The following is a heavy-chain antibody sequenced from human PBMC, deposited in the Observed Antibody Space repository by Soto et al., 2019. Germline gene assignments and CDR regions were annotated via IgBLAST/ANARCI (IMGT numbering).Heavy chain of an antibody. D-gene: IGHD2-2*01. CDR3: ASRRSRPRYCSSTNAYCGVGWFDP. V-gene: IGHV4-30-4*01. CDR2: IYYSGST. CDR1: GGSISSGDYY. Sequence: PSETLSLTCTVSGGSISSGDYYWSWIRQPPGKGLEWIGYIYYSGSTYYNPSLKSRVTISVDTSKNQFSLKLSSVTAADTAVYYCASRRSRPRYCSSTNAYCGVGWFDPWGQGTLVTVSS. J-gene: IGHJ5*02.